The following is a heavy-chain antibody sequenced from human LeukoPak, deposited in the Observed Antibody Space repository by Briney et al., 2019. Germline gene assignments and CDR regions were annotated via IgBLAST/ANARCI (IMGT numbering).Heavy chain of an antibody. CDR2: IWYDGSNS. V-gene: IGHV3-33*01. CDR1: GFTFRSHG. CDR3: ARDMDSSSHYFGY. Sequence: PGGSLRLSCAASGFTFRSHGMHWVRQAPGKGLQWVGVIWYDGSNSYYADSVKGRFTISRDNSKNTLYLQMNSLRAEDTAVYYCARDMDSSSHYFGYWGQGALVTVSS. D-gene: IGHD6-6*01. J-gene: IGHJ4*02.